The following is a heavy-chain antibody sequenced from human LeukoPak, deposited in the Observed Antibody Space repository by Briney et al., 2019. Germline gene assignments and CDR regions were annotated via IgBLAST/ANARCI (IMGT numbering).Heavy chain of an antibody. J-gene: IGHJ4*02. CDR3: ARFGYSYGYTFDY. CDR2: IIPIFGTA. V-gene: IGHV1-69*01. D-gene: IGHD5-18*01. Sequence: GASVKVSFKASGGTFSSYAISWVRQAPGQGLEWMGGIIPIFGTANYAQKFQGRVTITADESTSTAYMELSSLRSEDTAVYYCARFGYSYGYTFDYWGQGTLVTVSS. CDR1: GGTFSSYA.